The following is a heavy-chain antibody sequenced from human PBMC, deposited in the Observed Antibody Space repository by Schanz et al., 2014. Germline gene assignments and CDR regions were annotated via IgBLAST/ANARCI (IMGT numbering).Heavy chain of an antibody. CDR2: ISHDGYST. V-gene: IGHV3-64D*06. Sequence: EVQLVESGGGLVQPGGSLRLSCSASGFTFSIYAMHWVRQAPGKGLEYVSAISHDGYSTYYADSVKGRFTISRDNSKNTLYLQMSSLTTEDTAVYVCARLDPYCRSGTCSRAFDFWGQGALVTVSS. J-gene: IGHJ4*02. D-gene: IGHD2-15*01. CDR3: ARLDPYCRSGTCSRAFDF. CDR1: GFTFSIYA.